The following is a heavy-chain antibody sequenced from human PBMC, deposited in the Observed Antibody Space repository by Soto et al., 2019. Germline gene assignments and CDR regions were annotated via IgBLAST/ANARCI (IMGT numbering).Heavy chain of an antibody. Sequence: QVQLVQSGAEVKKPGASVKVSCKASGYTFTSYGISWVRQAPGQGLEWMGWISAYNGNTNYAQKLQGRVTMTTDTSTSTAYMALRSLRSDDTAVYYCARDRSKIRGYSGYDAFDIWGQGTMVTVSS. D-gene: IGHD5-12*01. CDR1: GYTFTSYG. CDR2: ISAYNGNT. V-gene: IGHV1-18*01. CDR3: ARDRSKIRGYSGYDAFDI. J-gene: IGHJ3*02.